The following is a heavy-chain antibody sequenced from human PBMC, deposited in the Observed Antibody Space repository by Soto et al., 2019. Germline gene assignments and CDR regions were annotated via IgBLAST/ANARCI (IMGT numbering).Heavy chain of an antibody. Sequence: GSLRLSCAASGFTFSSYGMHWVRQAPGKGLEWVAVIWYDGSNKYYADSVKGRFTISRDNSKNTLYLQMNSLRAEDTAVYYCARPAGYCSGGSCYSPDWYFDLWGRGTLVTVSS. J-gene: IGHJ2*01. D-gene: IGHD2-15*01. CDR2: IWYDGSNK. V-gene: IGHV3-33*01. CDR1: GFTFSSYG. CDR3: ARPAGYCSGGSCYSPDWYFDL.